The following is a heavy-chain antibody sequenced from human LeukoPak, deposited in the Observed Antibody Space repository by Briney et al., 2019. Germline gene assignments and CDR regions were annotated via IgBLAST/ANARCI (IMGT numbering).Heavy chain of an antibody. Sequence: GRSLRLSCAASGFAFSSYAMHWVRQAPGMGLEWVAVISYDGSNKYYADSVKGRFTISRDNSKNTLYLQMNSLRAEDTAVYYCARERMTGDAFDIRGQGTMVTVSS. D-gene: IGHD2-15*01. CDR3: ARERMTGDAFDI. CDR2: ISYDGSNK. J-gene: IGHJ3*02. V-gene: IGHV3-30*04. CDR1: GFAFSSYA.